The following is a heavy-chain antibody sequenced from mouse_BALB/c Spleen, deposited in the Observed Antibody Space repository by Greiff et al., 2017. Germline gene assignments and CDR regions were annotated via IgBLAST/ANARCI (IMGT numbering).Heavy chain of an antibody. Sequence: EVKLMESGGGLVKPGGSLKLSCAASGFTFSSYAMSWVRQTPEKRLEWVASISSGGSTYYPDSVKGRFTISRDNARYILYLQMSSLRSEDTAMYYCARATTVVSYWYFDVWGAGTTVTVSS. V-gene: IGHV5-6-5*01. D-gene: IGHD1-1*01. J-gene: IGHJ1*01. CDR1: GFTFSSYA. CDR2: ISSGGST. CDR3: ARATTVVSYWYFDV.